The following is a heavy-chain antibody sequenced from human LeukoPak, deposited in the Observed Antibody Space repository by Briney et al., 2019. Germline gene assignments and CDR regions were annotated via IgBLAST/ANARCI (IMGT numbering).Heavy chain of an antibody. D-gene: IGHD6-13*01. CDR3: ARSGYSSSWYMF. J-gene: IGHJ4*02. CDR1: GFTFNNYE. Sequence: GGSLRLSCVASGFTFNNYEMNWVRQAPGKGLEWVSSISSGGRTIYYADSVKGRFTISRDNAKNSLYLQMNSLRAEDTAFYYCARSGYSSSWYMFWGQGSLVTVSS. CDR2: ISSGGRTI. V-gene: IGHV3-48*03.